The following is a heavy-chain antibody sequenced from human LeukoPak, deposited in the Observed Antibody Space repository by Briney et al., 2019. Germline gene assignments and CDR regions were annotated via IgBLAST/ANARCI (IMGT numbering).Heavy chain of an antibody. V-gene: IGHV3-21*01. D-gene: IGHD3-22*01. Sequence: GGSLTLSCAASGFTFSSYSINWDSQAPGKGLEWVSSISTSRSYIYYADSVKGRFTISRDNAKNSLYLQMNSLRAEDTAVYYCARDAPYYYDSSGWDWGQGTLVTVSS. CDR1: GFTFSSYS. CDR2: ISTSRSYI. CDR3: ARDAPYYYDSSGWD. J-gene: IGHJ4*02.